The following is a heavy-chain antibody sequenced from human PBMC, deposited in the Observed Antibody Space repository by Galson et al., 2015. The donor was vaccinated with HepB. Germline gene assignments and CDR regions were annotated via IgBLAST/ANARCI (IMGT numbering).Heavy chain of an antibody. V-gene: IGHV3-23*01. J-gene: IGHJ4*02. CDR1: GFTFSNYA. D-gene: IGHD3-22*01. Sequence: SLRLSCAASGFTFSNYAMSWVRQPPGKGLEWVSAISGSGGSTHYADSVKGRFTISRENSKNTLFLQVNSLRAEDTAVYYCAKDLSRGIYDSSGDYYVVADYWGQGTLVTVSS. CDR3: AKDLSRGIYDSSGDYYVVADY. CDR2: ISGSGGST.